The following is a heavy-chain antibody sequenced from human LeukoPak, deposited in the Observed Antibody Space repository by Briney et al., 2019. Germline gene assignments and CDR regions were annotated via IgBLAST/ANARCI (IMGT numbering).Heavy chain of an antibody. V-gene: IGHV3-30*03. Sequence: GGSLRLSCAASGFTFSSYGMHWFRQAPGKGLEWVAVISYDGSNKYYADSVKGRFTISRDNSKNTLYLQMNSLRAEDTAVYYCAVLSKDYWGQGTLVTVSS. D-gene: IGHD2-15*01. J-gene: IGHJ4*02. CDR3: AVLSKDY. CDR2: ISYDGSNK. CDR1: GFTFSSYG.